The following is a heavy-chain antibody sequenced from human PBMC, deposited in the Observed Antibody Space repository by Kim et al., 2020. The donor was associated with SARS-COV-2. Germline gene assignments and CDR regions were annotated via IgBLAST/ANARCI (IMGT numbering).Heavy chain of an antibody. CDR1: GFTFSTSP. Sequence: GGSLRLSCVASGFTFSTSPMGWVRQAPGEGLEWVSRISWDGTGTYYADSVKGRVTMSSDKSKNTVYLHMNSLRVEDTAVYYCAKGVTNSGFDYWGQGAQVTVSS. V-gene: IGHV3-23*01. CDR3: AKGVTNSGFDY. J-gene: IGHJ4*02. D-gene: IGHD4-17*01. CDR2: ISWDGTGT.